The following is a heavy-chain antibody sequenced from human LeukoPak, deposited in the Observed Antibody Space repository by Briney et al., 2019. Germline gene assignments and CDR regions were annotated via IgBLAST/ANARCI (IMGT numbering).Heavy chain of an antibody. CDR2: IYYSGST. CDR3: ARDGSSGWYRRGSPFDY. Sequence: SETLSLTCTVSGGSINNYYWSWIRQPPGKGLEWIGYIYYSGSTNYNPSLKSRVTISVDTSKNQFSLKLSSVTAADTAVYYCARDGSSGWYRRGSPFDYWGQGTLVTVSS. D-gene: IGHD6-19*01. J-gene: IGHJ4*02. V-gene: IGHV4-59*12. CDR1: GGSINNYY.